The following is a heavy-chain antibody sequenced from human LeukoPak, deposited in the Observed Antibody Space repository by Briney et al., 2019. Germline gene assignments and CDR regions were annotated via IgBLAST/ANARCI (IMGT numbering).Heavy chain of an antibody. CDR3: ARASDFWSGPADY. V-gene: IGHV3-20*01. D-gene: IGHD3-3*01. CDR2: INWNGGST. J-gene: IGHJ4*02. Sequence: GGSLRLSCAASRFAFDDYGMSWVRQAPGKGLEWVSGINWNGGSTGYADSVKGRFTISRDNAKNSLYLQMNSLRAEDTALYHCARASDFWSGPADYWGQGTLVTVSS. CDR1: RFAFDDYG.